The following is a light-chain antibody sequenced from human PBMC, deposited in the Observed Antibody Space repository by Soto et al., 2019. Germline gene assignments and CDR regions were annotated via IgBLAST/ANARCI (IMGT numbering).Light chain of an antibody. Sequence: VLTQPASVSGSPGQSITISCTGTSRDVGGYNYVSWYQHYPDKAPKLIIYDVTSRPSGVSDRFSGSKSGNTASLTISGLQPEDEAHYYCSSFTLSTYVFGSGTKVTVL. CDR3: SSFTLSTYV. V-gene: IGLV2-14*01. CDR1: SRDVGGYNY. CDR2: DVT. J-gene: IGLJ1*01.